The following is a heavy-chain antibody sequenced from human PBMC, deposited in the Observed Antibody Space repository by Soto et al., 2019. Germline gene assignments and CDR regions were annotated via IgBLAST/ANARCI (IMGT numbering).Heavy chain of an antibody. CDR1: GYSISSSNW. CDR2: IYYSGST. V-gene: IGHV4-28*03. CDR3: ARDDPYSGGSYYYMDV. Sequence: PSETLSLTCAVSGYSISSSNWWGWIRQPPGKGLEWIGYIYYSGSTNYNPSLKSRVTISVDTSKNQFSLKLSSVTAADTAVYYCARDDPYSGGSYYYMDVWGKGTTVTV. J-gene: IGHJ6*03. D-gene: IGHD2-15*01.